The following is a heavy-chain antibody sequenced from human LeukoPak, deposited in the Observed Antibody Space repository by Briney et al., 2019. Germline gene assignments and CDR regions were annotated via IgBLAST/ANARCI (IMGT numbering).Heavy chain of an antibody. CDR3: ARGADYHILTGPYDY. V-gene: IGHV3-21*01. Sequence: PGGSLRLSCAASGFTFSSYSMNWVRRAPGKGLEWVSSISSSSSYMYYVDSVKGRFTISRDNAKNSLSLQMNSLRAEDTAVYYCARGADYHILTGPYDYWGQGTLVTVSS. CDR1: GFTFSSYS. CDR2: ISSSSSYM. D-gene: IGHD3-9*01. J-gene: IGHJ4*02.